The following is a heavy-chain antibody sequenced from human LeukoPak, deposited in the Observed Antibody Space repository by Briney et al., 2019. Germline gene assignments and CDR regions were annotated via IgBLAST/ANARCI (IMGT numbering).Heavy chain of an antibody. V-gene: IGHV4-39*07. CDR2: IYYSGST. CDR3: SRGRDEYKGGNY. J-gene: IGHJ4*02. CDR1: GGSISSSSYY. Sequence: SETLSLTCTVSGGSISSSSYYWGWIRQPPGKGLEWIGSIYYSGSTYYNPSLKSRVTISVDTSKNQFSLKLSSVTAADTAVYYCSRGRDEYKGGNYWGQGTLVTVSS. D-gene: IGHD5-24*01.